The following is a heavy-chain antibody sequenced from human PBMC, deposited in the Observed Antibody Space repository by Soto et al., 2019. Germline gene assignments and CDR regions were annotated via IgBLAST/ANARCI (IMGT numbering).Heavy chain of an antibody. J-gene: IGHJ5*02. CDR2: IYYSGST. CDR3: ARYKYYDISTGLQNTWFDP. D-gene: IGHD3-9*01. CDR1: GASISSGDYY. V-gene: IGHV4-30-4*01. Sequence: SETLSLTCTVSGASISSGDYYWSWIRQPPGKGLEWIGYIYYSGSTYYNPSLKSRVTISVDMSKNQFSLKLSSVTAADTAVYYCARYKYYDISTGLQNTWFDPWGQGTLVTVSS.